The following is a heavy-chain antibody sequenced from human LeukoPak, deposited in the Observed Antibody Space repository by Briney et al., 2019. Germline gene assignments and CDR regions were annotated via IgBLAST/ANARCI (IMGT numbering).Heavy chain of an antibody. J-gene: IGHJ4*02. V-gene: IGHV3-30-3*01. Sequence: PGGSLRLSCAASGFTFSSYAMSWVRQAPGKGLEWVAVISYDGSNKYYADSVKGRFTISRDNSKNTLYLQMNSLRAEDTAVYYCARALVATETAFDYWGQGTLVTVSS. CDR2: ISYDGSNK. D-gene: IGHD5-12*01. CDR1: GFTFSSYA. CDR3: ARALVATETAFDY.